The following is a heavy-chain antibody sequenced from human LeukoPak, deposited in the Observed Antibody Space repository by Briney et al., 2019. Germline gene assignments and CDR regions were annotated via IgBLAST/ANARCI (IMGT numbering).Heavy chain of an antibody. CDR3: ATDRIGYCSSTSCYFDY. Sequence: ASVKVSCKVSGYTLTELSMHWVRQAPGKGLEWMGGFDPEDGETIYAQKFQGRVTMTEDTSTDTAYMELSSLRSEDTAVYYCATDRIGYCSSTSCYFDYWGQGTLVTVSS. CDR2: FDPEDGET. CDR1: GYTLTELS. V-gene: IGHV1-24*01. J-gene: IGHJ4*02. D-gene: IGHD2-2*01.